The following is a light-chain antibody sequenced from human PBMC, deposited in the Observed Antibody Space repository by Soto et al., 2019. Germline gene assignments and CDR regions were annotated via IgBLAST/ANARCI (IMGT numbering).Light chain of an antibody. J-gene: IGLJ1*01. V-gene: IGLV2-14*01. CDR2: EVS. CDR3: SSYTSSSTYV. Sequence: QSALTPPASVSGSPGQSITLSCTGTSSDVGGYNYVSWYQQHPGKAPKLMIYEVSNRTSGVSNRFSGSKSGNTASLTISGLQAEDEANYYCSSYTSSSTYVFGTGTKLTVL. CDR1: SSDVGGYNY.